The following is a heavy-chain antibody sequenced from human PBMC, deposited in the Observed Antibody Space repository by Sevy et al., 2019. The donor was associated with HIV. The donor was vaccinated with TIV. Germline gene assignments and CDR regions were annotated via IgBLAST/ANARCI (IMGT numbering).Heavy chain of an antibody. CDR2: ISSSSSYI. CDR1: GFTFSSYS. CDR3: ARDPVMLPKWEHERHILGEWHNWFDP. Sequence: GGSLRLSCAASGFTFSSYSMNWVRQAPGKGLEWVSSISSSSSYIYYADSVKGRFTISRDNAKNSLYLQMNSLRAEDTAVYYCARDPVMLPKWEHERHILGEWHNWFDPWGQGTLVTVSS. V-gene: IGHV3-21*01. D-gene: IGHD1-26*01. J-gene: IGHJ5*02.